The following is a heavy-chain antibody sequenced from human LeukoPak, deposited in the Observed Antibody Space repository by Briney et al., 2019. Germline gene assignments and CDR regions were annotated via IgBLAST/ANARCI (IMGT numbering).Heavy chain of an antibody. CDR3: ARGVDRTKIYS. CDR2: IHYTGSI. V-gene: IGHV4-31*03. J-gene: IGHJ4*02. CDR1: DDSLISGTYY. D-gene: IGHD5-12*01. Sequence: KPSQTLSLTCTVSDDSLISGTYYCKWIRLYPGKGLEWIGCIHYTGSIYYDPSLKSRVTISVDTSKNQFSLNVNSVTAADTAVYYCARGVDRTKIYSWGQGTLVTVSP.